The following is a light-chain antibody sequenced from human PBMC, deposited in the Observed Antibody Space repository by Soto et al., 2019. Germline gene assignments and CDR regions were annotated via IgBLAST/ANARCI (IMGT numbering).Light chain of an antibody. CDR3: CSYSGSYCYV. CDR2: DVT. Sequence: QSALTQPRSVSGSPGQSVAISCTGTTSDVCGYNYVSWYQQHPSKAPKLMIYDVTKRPSGVPDRFSGSKSGNTASLTISGLQAEDEADYYCCSYSGSYCYVFGTGTKLTVL. V-gene: IGLV2-11*01. J-gene: IGLJ1*01. CDR1: TSDVCGYNY.